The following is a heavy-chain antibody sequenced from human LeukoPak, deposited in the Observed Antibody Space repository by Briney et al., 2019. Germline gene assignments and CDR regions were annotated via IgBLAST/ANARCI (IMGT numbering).Heavy chain of an antibody. D-gene: IGHD2-15*01. CDR2: ISSDGRST. Sequence: GGSLRLSCAASGFTFRTDWMNWVRQAPGKGLVWVSRISSDGRSTYYADSVKGRFTISRDNAKNSLYLQMNSLRAEDTAVYYCARDQDIRMRTLHFDYWGQGTLVTVSS. CDR3: ARDQDIRMRTLHFDY. V-gene: IGHV3-74*01. J-gene: IGHJ4*02. CDR1: GFTFRTDW.